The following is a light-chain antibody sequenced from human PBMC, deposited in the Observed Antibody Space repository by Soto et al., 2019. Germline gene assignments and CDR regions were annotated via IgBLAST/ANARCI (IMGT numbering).Light chain of an antibody. CDR1: SSDVGGYNY. J-gene: IGLJ2*01. V-gene: IGLV2-11*01. CDR3: WSYAGSNSVV. CDR2: DVS. Sequence: QSVLTQPRSVSGSPGQSVTISCTGTSSDVGGYNYVSWYQHHPGKAPKLMIYDVSKRPSGVPDRFSGSKSGNTASLTISGLQAEDEADYYCWSYAGSNSVVFGEGTKLTVL.